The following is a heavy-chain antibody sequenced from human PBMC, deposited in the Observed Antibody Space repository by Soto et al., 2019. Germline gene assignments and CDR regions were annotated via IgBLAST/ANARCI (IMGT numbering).Heavy chain of an antibody. V-gene: IGHV1-46*03. CDR1: GYTFTSYY. CDR2: INPSGGST. Sequence: ASVKVSCKASGYTFTSYYMHWVRQAPGQGLEWMGIINPSGGSTSYAQKFQGRVTMTRDTSTSTVYMELSSLRSEDTAVYYCARDHRLEWLLSNYYYYYYMDVWGKGTTVTVS. J-gene: IGHJ6*03. CDR3: ARDHRLEWLLSNYYYYYYMDV. D-gene: IGHD3-3*01.